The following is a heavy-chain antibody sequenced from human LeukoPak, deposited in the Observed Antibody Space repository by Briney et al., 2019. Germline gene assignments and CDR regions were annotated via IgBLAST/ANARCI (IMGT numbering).Heavy chain of an antibody. J-gene: IGHJ3*02. CDR2: IKQDGSEK. Sequence: PGGSLRLSCAASGFTFSSYWMSWVRQAPGKGLEWVANIKQDGSEKYYVDSVKGRFTISRDNAKNSLYLQMNSLRAEDTAVYYCARGGDSHCSSTSYYEGAFDIWGQGTMVTVSS. CDR1: GFTFSSYW. V-gene: IGHV3-7*01. D-gene: IGHD2-2*01. CDR3: ARGGDSHCSSTSYYEGAFDI.